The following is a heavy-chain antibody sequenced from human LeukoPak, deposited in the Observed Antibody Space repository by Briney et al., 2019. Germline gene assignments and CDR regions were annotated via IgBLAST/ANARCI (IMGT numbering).Heavy chain of an antibody. CDR2: VSNDGSNK. D-gene: IGHD1-26*01. J-gene: IGHJ4*02. Sequence: PGGSLRLSCAASGFSFSTYGMHWVRQAPGKGLEWVAVVSNDGSNKYYADSVKGRFTISRDTSKNTLYLQMNSLRAEDTAVYYCARAYSGSYPPYYFDYWGQGTLVTVSS. CDR3: ARAYSGSYPPYYFDY. CDR1: GFSFSTYG. V-gene: IGHV3-30*03.